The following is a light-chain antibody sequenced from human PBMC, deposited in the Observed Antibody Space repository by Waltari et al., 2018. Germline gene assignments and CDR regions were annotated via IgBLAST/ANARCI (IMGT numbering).Light chain of an antibody. Sequence: EIELTQSPATLSLSPGERATLSCRANESVSSYLAWYQQKPGQAPRLLIYDASNRAAGILARFSGSGYGTDFTLTISSLEPEDFAIYYCQQRTNWVTTFGQGTRLDIK. CDR1: ESVSSY. V-gene: IGKV3-11*01. J-gene: IGKJ5*01. CDR3: QQRTNWVTT. CDR2: DAS.